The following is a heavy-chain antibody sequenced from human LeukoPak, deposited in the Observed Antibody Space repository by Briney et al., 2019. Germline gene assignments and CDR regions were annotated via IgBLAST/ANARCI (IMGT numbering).Heavy chain of an antibody. V-gene: IGHV3-33*06. D-gene: IGHD3-22*01. Sequence: PGGSLRLSCAASGFTFSSYGMHWVRQAPGKGLEWVAVIWYDGSNKYYADSVKGRFTISRDNSKNTLYLQMNSLRAEDTAVYYCAKDSTPLGHYYYDSSGDFDHWGQGTLVTVSS. CDR2: IWYDGSNK. CDR1: GFTFSSYG. CDR3: AKDSTPLGHYYYDSSGDFDH. J-gene: IGHJ4*02.